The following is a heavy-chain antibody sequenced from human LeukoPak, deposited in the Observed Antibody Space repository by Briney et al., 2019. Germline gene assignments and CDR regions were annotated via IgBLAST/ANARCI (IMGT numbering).Heavy chain of an antibody. V-gene: IGHV3-30*03. CDR3: VRSAFHAGSGNYYDY. Sequence: TGGSLRLSCAASGFTFSSYGMHWVRQAPGKGLEWVAVISYDGSNKYYADSVKGRFTISRDNAENTLYLQMNSLRVEDTAVYYCVRSAFHAGSGNYYDYWGQGTLVTVSS. D-gene: IGHD3-22*01. CDR2: ISYDGSNK. J-gene: IGHJ4*02. CDR1: GFTFSSYG.